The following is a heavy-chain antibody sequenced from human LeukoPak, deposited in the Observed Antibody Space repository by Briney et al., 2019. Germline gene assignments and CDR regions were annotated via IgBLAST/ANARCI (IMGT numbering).Heavy chain of an antibody. CDR2: IKQDGSEK. CDR3: ARAYCNGDNCYWYFDL. CDR1: GFTFRTFW. V-gene: IGHV3-7*01. J-gene: IGHJ2*01. Sequence: GGSLRLSCATSGFTFRTFWMTWVRHVPGRGLEWVANIKQDGSEKNYVDSVRGRFTISRDNTQNSLHLQMNSLRVEDTATYYCARAYCNGDNCYWYFDLWGRGTLVTVSS. D-gene: IGHD2-15*01.